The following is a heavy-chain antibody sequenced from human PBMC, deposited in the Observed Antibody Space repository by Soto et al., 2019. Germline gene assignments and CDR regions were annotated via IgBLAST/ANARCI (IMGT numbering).Heavy chain of an antibody. Sequence: QVQLQQWGAGLLKPSETLSLTCAVYGGSFSGYYWSWIRQPPGKGLEWIGEINHSGSTIYNPSLKSRVTISVDTSKNQFSLKLSSVTAADTAVYYCARVSPQMTTVTYARNFDYWGQGTLVTVSS. CDR1: GGSFSGYY. V-gene: IGHV4-34*01. CDR2: INHSGST. CDR3: ARVSPQMTTVTYARNFDY. J-gene: IGHJ4*02. D-gene: IGHD4-17*01.